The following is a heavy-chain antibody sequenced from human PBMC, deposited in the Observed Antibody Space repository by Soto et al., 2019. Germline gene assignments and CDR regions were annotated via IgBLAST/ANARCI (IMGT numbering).Heavy chain of an antibody. J-gene: IGHJ6*02. Sequence: EVQLVESGGDLVQPGGSLRLSCAASGFIFSDYTMTWVRQAPGRGLEFVSNISSSGDAIFYAESVKGRFTVSRDNAKNSRDLQMNSLRDDDTAVYFCARDHGGSTWFVGVYYFFGMDVWGQGTAVTVSS. CDR3: ARDHGGSTWFVGVYYFFGMDV. V-gene: IGHV3-48*02. CDR1: GFIFSDYT. CDR2: ISSSGDAI. D-gene: IGHD6-13*01.